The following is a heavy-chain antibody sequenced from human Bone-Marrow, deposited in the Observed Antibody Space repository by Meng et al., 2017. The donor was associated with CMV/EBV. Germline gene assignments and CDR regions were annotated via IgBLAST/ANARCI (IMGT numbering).Heavy chain of an antibody. CDR3: ARDWKNWGTDFDY. CDR1: GFTFSDYY. J-gene: IGHJ4*02. V-gene: IGHV3-11*01. Sequence: GESLKISCAASGFTFSDYYMSWIRQAPGKGLEWVSYISSSGSTIYYADSVKGRFTISRDNAKNSLYLQMNSLRAEDTAVYYCARDWKNWGTDFDYWGQGTLVTVSP. CDR2: ISSSGSTI. D-gene: IGHD7-27*01.